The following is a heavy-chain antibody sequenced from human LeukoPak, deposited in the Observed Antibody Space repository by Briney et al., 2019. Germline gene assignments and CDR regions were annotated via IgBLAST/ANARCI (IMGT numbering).Heavy chain of an antibody. J-gene: IGHJ6*03. CDR1: GDSISSGSYY. D-gene: IGHD3-3*01. V-gene: IGHV4-61*02. Sequence: PSETLSLTCTVSGDSISSGSYYWSWIRQPAGKGLEWIGRIYTSGSTNYNPSLKSRVTISLDTSKNQFSLKLNSVTAADTAVYYCARVVQERITIFGDYHYYYMDVWGKGTTVTVSS. CDR2: IYTSGST. CDR3: ARVVQERITIFGDYHYYYMDV.